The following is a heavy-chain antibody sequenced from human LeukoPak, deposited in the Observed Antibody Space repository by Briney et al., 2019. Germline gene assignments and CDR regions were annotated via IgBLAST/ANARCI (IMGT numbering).Heavy chain of an antibody. Sequence: GGSLRLSCAASGFTFSSYAMSWVRQAPGKGLEWVSVISGSGGSTDYADSVKGRFTISRDNSKNTLYLQMKSLSGDDTAVYYCAKAKSDSRGGFDYWGQGTLVTVSS. J-gene: IGHJ4*02. D-gene: IGHD6-13*01. CDR2: ISGSGGST. CDR3: AKAKSDSRGGFDY. V-gene: IGHV3-23*01. CDR1: GFTFSSYA.